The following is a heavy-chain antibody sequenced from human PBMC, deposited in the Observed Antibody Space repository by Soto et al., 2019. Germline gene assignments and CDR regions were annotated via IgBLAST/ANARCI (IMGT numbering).Heavy chain of an antibody. J-gene: IGHJ6*02. Sequence: APVKVSCKASGYTFTGYYMHWVRQAPGQGLEWMGWINPNSGGTNYAQKFQGRVSMTRETSISTAYMELSRLRSYDTAVYYCASPVYCSSTSCHEDYGMDVWGQGTTVTVSS. CDR2: INPNSGGT. CDR1: GYTFTGYY. D-gene: IGHD2-2*01. CDR3: ASPVYCSSTSCHEDYGMDV. V-gene: IGHV1-2*02.